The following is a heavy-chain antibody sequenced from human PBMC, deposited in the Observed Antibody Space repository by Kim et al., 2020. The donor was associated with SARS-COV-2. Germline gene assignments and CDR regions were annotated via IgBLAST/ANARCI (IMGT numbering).Heavy chain of an antibody. V-gene: IGHV4-4*07. Sequence: SETLSLTCAVSGGSISSSYWTWIRQPAGKGLEWIGRIHTSGNTNYNFSFKSRVTMSVDTSKNQFSLSLSSVTAADTAVYYCARERSVNWFDPWGLGTLVTVSS. CDR3: ARERSVNWFDP. J-gene: IGHJ5*02. CDR2: IHTSGNT. CDR1: GGSISSSY.